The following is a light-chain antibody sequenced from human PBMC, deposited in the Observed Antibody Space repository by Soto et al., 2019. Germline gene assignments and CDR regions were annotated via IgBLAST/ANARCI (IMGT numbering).Light chain of an antibody. CDR3: HQYVSYPLT. J-gene: IGKJ3*01. Sequence: EIVLTQSPATLSLSPGERAILSCRASQSVGSYYLGWYQQEPGQAPRLLMYGTSTRATGTPDRFSGSGSGTDFSLTISRLEPEDFAVYFCHQYVSYPLTFGPGTKVEIK. CDR1: QSVGSYY. V-gene: IGKV3-20*01. CDR2: GTS.